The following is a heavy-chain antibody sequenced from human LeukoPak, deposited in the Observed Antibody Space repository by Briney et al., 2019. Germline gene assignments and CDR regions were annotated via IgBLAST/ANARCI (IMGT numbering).Heavy chain of an antibody. J-gene: IGHJ4*02. CDR1: GFTFSSYS. Sequence: GGSLRLSCAASGFTFSSYSMNWVRQAPGKGLEWVSSISSSSSYIYYADSVKGRFTISRDNSKNTLYPQMNSLRAEDTAVYYCARDSLGSTTSCFAYWGQGTLVTVSS. CDR3: ARDSLGSTTSCFAY. D-gene: IGHD2-2*01. CDR2: ISSSSSYI. V-gene: IGHV3-21*01.